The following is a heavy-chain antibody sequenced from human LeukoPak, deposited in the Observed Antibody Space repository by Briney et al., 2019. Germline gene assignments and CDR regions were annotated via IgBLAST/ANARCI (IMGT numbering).Heavy chain of an antibody. D-gene: IGHD6-19*01. V-gene: IGHV3-53*01. CDR3: ARGSVIAVAGPPMGYNYGMDV. Sequence: GGSLRLSCAASGFTFSSYAMSWVRQAPGKGLEWVSVIYSGGSTYYADSVKGRFTISRDNSKNTLYLQMNSLRAEDTAVYYCARGSVIAVAGPPMGYNYGMDVWGQGTTVTVSS. CDR1: GFTFSSYA. J-gene: IGHJ6*02. CDR2: IYSGGST.